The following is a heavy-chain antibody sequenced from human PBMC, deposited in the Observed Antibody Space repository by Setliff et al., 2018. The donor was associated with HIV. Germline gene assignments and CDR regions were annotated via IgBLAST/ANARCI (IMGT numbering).Heavy chain of an antibody. CDR3: ARDPGDYDRKFDH. CDR1: GGSISFYY. D-gene: IGHD3-22*01. J-gene: IGHJ4*02. Sequence: SETLSLTCSISGGSISFYYWNWLRQTPGKGQEWIAYTFDNGNTHYNPSLESRVTLSLGTSRNLFSLRLASVTAADTAVYYCARDPGDYDRKFDHWGQGALGTVS. CDR2: TFDNGNT. V-gene: IGHV4-59*01.